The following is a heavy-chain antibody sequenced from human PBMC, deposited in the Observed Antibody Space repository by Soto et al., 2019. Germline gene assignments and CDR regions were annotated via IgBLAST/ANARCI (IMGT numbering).Heavy chain of an antibody. CDR2: IIPIFGTA. Sequence: QVQLVQSGAEVKKPGSSVKVSCKASGGTFSSYAISWVRQAPGQGLEWMGGIIPIFGTANYAQKFQGRVPFTADEPPSKAYMGLSSLRSEDTAVYYWASSGRGGGWYFDLWGRGTLVTVSS. CDR3: ASSGRGGGWYFDL. V-gene: IGHV1-69*12. D-gene: IGHD2-15*01. CDR1: GGTFSSYA. J-gene: IGHJ2*01.